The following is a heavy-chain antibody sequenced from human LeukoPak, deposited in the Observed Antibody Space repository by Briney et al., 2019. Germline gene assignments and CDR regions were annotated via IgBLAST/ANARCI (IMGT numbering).Heavy chain of an antibody. V-gene: IGHV3-30-3*01. D-gene: IGHD3-10*01. CDR2: ISYDGSNK. CDR3: ARSVVRVTYFDY. J-gene: IGHJ4*02. Sequence: GGSLRLSCAASGFTFSSCAMHWVRQAPGKGLGWVAVISYDGSNKYYADSVKGRFTISRDNSKNTLYPQMNSLRPEDTAVYYCARSVVRVTYFDYWGQGPLVTVSS. CDR1: GFTFSSCA.